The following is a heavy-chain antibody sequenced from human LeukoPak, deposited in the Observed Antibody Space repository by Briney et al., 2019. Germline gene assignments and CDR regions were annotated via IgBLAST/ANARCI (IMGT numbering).Heavy chain of an antibody. J-gene: IGHJ4*02. CDR3: ARDFGIHYYDSSGSPFDY. CDR2: ISSSSSTI. Sequence: PGGSLRLSCAASGFNVSSNYMTWVRQAPGKGLEWVSYISSSSSTIYYADSVKGRFTISRDNAKNSLYLQMNSLRAEDTAVYYCARDFGIHYYDSSGSPFDYWGQGTLVTVSS. V-gene: IGHV3-48*01. D-gene: IGHD3-22*01. CDR1: GFNVSSNY.